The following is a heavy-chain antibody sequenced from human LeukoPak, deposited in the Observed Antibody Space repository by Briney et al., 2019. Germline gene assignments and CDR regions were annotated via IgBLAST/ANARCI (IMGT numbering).Heavy chain of an antibody. V-gene: IGHV3-7*01. CDR3: ARGPRYYDGSGNSNSGFDY. CDR1: GFTFSSYW. Sequence: GGSLRLSCAASGFTFSSYWMSWVRQAPGKGLEWVPYIKQDGSEKYYVDSVKGRFTISRDNAKNSLYLQMSSLRAEDTAVYYCARGPRYYDGSGNSNSGFDYWGQGILVTVSS. J-gene: IGHJ4*02. D-gene: IGHD3-22*01. CDR2: IKQDGSEK.